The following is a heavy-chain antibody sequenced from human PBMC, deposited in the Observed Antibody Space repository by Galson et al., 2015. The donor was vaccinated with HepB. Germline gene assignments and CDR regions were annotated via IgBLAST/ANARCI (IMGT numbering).Heavy chain of an antibody. J-gene: IGHJ6*02. Sequence: SLRLSCAASGFTFSSYSMNWVRQAPGKGLEWVANIKQDGSEKYYVDSVKGRFTISRDNAKNSLYLQMNSLRAEDTAVYYCARDLTQDSSSLYGYYYYGMDVWGQGTTVTVSS. CDR2: IKQDGSEK. V-gene: IGHV3-7*03. D-gene: IGHD6-13*01. CDR3: ARDLTQDSSSLYGYYYYGMDV. CDR1: GFTFSSYS.